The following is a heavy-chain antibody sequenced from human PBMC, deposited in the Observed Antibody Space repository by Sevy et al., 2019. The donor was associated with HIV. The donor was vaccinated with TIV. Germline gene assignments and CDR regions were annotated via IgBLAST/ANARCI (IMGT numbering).Heavy chain of an antibody. V-gene: IGHV3-23*01. D-gene: IGHD3-10*01. Sequence: GGSLRLSCAASGFTFSTYAMTWVRQAPGKGLEWVSLISLSGGDTYYANSVKGRFTISRDNSKNTLYLQMNSLTAEDTAVYYCAKDRVSGTYYTGDFDYWGQGTLVTVSS. J-gene: IGHJ4*02. CDR3: AKDRVSGTYYTGDFDY. CDR2: ISLSGGDT. CDR1: GFTFSTYA.